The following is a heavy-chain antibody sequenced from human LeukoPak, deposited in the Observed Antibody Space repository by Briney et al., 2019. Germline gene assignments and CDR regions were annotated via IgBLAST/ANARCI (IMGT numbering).Heavy chain of an antibody. CDR3: ARAQPTYYDFWSRYNAHLDY. Sequence: PSETLSLTCTVSGYSISSGYYWGWIQQPPGKGLEWIGSIYHSGSTYYNPSLKSRVTISVDTSKNQFSLKLSSVTAADTAVYYCARAQPTYYDFWSRYNAHLDYWGQGTLVTVSS. CDR1: GYSISSGYY. V-gene: IGHV4-38-2*02. CDR2: IYHSGST. J-gene: IGHJ4*02. D-gene: IGHD3-3*01.